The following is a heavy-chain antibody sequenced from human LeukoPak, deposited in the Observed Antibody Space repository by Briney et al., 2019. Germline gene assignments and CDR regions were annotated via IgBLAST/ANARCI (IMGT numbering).Heavy chain of an antibody. CDR1: GFTFDNYA. Sequence: GSLRLSCAAPGFTFDNYAMSWVRQGPGKGLEWVSGVSDGAGRTSYADSVTGRFTISRDNARRILYLQMNSLRAEDTAVYYCAKDVCNGAGCHFFDYWGQGTVVTVSS. CDR3: AKDVCNGAGCHFFDY. D-gene: IGHD2-15*01. V-gene: IGHV3-23*01. CDR2: VSDGAGRT. J-gene: IGHJ4*02.